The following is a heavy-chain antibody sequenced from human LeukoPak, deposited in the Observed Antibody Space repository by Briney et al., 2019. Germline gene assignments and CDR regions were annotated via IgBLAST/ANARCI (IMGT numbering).Heavy chain of an antibody. D-gene: IGHD1-26*01. CDR1: GFTFSSYA. CDR3: AKGTYSGSYYGAFDI. Sequence: PGGSLRLSCAASGFTFSSYARSWVGQAPGKGREWFSAISGSGGSTYYADSVKGRFTISRDNSKNTLYLQMNSLRAEDTAVYYCAKGTYSGSYYGAFDIWGQGTMVTVSS. J-gene: IGHJ3*02. V-gene: IGHV3-23*01. CDR2: ISGSGGST.